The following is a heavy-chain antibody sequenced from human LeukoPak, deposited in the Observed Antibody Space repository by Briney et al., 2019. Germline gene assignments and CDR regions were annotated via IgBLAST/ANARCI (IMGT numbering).Heavy chain of an antibody. CDR1: GFTFSSYW. D-gene: IGHD4-17*01. CDR3: ARRGDYKNDY. J-gene: IGHJ4*02. V-gene: IGHV3-74*01. Sequence: PGGPLRLSCAASGFTFSSYWMHWVRQTPGKGLVWVSRINGAGSSISYADSVKGRVTISRDNAKNTLYLQMNNLRAEDTAVYYCARRGDYKNDYWGQGTLVTVSS. CDR2: INGAGSSI.